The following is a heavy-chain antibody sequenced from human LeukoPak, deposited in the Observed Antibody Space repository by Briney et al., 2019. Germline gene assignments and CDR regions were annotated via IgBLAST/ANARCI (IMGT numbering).Heavy chain of an antibody. Sequence: GGSLRLSCAASGFTFSTYAMSWVRQALGKGLEWVSAISGIGSTTYYADSVKGRFTISRDNSKDTLYLQMSSLRAEGTAVYYCVKDGYCSSTSCYGPQYEWGQGTLVTVSS. CDR1: GFTFSTYA. V-gene: IGHV3-23*01. CDR2: ISGIGSTT. D-gene: IGHD2-2*03. CDR3: VKDGYCSSTSCYGPQYE. J-gene: IGHJ4*02.